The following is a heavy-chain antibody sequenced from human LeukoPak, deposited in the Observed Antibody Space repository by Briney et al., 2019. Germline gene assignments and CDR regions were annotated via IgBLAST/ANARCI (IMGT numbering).Heavy chain of an antibody. Sequence: SETLSLTCTVSGYSITSGYYWGWIRQPPGKGLEWIGSIYHSGSTYYNPSLKSRVTISVDTSKNQFSLKLRSVTAADTAVYYCARASRRSGSYAGAFDIWGQGTMVTVSS. V-gene: IGHV4-38-2*02. J-gene: IGHJ3*02. D-gene: IGHD3-10*01. CDR3: ARASRRSGSYAGAFDI. CDR2: IYHSGST. CDR1: GYSITSGYY.